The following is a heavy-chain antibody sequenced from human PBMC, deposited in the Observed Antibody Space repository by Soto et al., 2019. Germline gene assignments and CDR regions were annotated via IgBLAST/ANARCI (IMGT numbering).Heavy chain of an antibody. Sequence: SETLSLTCTVSGGSISSSSYYWSWIRQPPGKGLEWIGYIYYSGSTNYNPSLKGRVTISVDTSKNQFSLKLSSVTAADTAVYYCARGGYYDYFDYWGQGTLVTVSS. CDR2: IYYSGST. CDR3: ARGGYYDYFDY. V-gene: IGHV4-61*01. CDR1: GGSISSSSYY. J-gene: IGHJ4*02. D-gene: IGHD3-22*01.